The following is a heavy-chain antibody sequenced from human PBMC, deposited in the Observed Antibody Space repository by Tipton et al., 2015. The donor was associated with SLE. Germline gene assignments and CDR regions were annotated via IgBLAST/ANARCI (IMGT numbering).Heavy chain of an antibody. CDR2: LYSRGSA. V-gene: IGHV4-39*07. J-gene: IGHJ4*02. D-gene: IGHD1-26*01. CDR3: ARLSADSWEPALYFDY. CDR1: GGSISSGSHW. Sequence: LRLSCTVSGGSISSGSHWWGWIRQPPGKGPEWIGTLYSRGSAYSNPSLQSRVTISPDTSKNQFFLRVSSVTAADTAVYYCARLSADSWEPALYFDYWGQGALVTVSS.